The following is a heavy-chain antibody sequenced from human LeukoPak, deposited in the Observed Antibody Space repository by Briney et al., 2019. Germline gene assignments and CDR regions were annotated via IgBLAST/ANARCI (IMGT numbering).Heavy chain of an antibody. Sequence: PSETLSLTCTVSGGSISTTAYYWGWIRQTPVTGLEWIGNIHYSGHTYYNPSLKSRVTISVDTSKNQFSLKLTSVTAADTAVYYCARQASRIAAAGRHDAFDIWGQGTMVTVSS. CDR2: IHYSGHT. V-gene: IGHV4-39*07. CDR1: GGSISTTAYY. D-gene: IGHD6-13*01. J-gene: IGHJ3*02. CDR3: ARQASRIAAAGRHDAFDI.